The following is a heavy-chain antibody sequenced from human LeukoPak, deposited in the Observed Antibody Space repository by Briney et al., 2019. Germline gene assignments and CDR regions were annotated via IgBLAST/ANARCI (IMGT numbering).Heavy chain of an antibody. J-gene: IGHJ4*02. V-gene: IGHV4-34*01. CDR1: GGSFSGYY. D-gene: IGHD2/OR15-2a*01. CDR3: ARGLLSYYSNLNFDY. Sequence: SETLSLTCAVYGGSFSGYYWSWIRQPPGKGLEWIGEINHSGSTNYNPSLKSRVTISVDTSKNQFSLKLSSVTAADTAVYYCARGLLSYYSNLNFDYWGQGTLVTVSS. CDR2: INHSGST.